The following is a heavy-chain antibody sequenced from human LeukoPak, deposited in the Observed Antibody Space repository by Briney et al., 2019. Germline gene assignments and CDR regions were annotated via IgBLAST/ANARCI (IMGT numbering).Heavy chain of an antibody. CDR2: IWFDGSNK. Sequence: PGGSLRLSCTASGFTFSNHAIYWVRQAPGKGLEWVAVIWFDGSNKYYVDSVKGRFTISRDNSKNTVYLQMDSLRAEDTAVYYCARVGYSYGFDYWGQGTLVTVSS. CDR3: ARVGYSYGFDY. CDR1: GFTFSNHA. D-gene: IGHD5-18*01. V-gene: IGHV3-33*07. J-gene: IGHJ4*02.